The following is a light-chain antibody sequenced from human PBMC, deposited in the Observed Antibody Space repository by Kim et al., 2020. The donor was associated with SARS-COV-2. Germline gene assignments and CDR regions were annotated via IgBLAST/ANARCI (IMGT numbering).Light chain of an antibody. J-gene: IGKJ5*01. CDR1: QSVSSSY. CDR3: QQYGSSPRAIT. CDR2: GAS. Sequence: GERAALSCRASQSVSSSYLAWYQQKPGKAPRLLIYGASSRATGIPDRFSGSGSGTDFTLTISRLEPEDFAVYYCQQYGSSPRAITFGQGTRLEIK. V-gene: IGKV3-20*01.